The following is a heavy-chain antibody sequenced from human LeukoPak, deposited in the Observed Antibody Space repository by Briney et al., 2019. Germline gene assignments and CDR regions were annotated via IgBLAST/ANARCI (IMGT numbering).Heavy chain of an antibody. D-gene: IGHD3-10*01. J-gene: IGHJ4*02. V-gene: IGHV1-69*04. CDR2: IIPILGIA. Sequence: SVKVSCKASGGTFSSYAISWVRQAPGQGLEWMGRIIPILGIANYAQKFQGRVTITADKSTSTAYMELSSLRSEDTAVYYCARAYYGSGSYPDYWGQGTLVTVSS. CDR3: ARAYYGSGSYPDY. CDR1: GGTFSSYA.